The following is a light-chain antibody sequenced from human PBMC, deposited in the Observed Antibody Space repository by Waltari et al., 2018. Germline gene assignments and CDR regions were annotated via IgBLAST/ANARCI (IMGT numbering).Light chain of an antibody. CDR1: QSVSTY. CDR3: QQRSHLVT. V-gene: IGKV3-11*01. Sequence: EIVLTQSPATLSFSPGETATLSCRASQSVSTYLAWYQHKPGQAPRLLIYDAFNRATGIPARFSGSGSGTDFTLTISGLEPEDFAVYFCQQRSHLVTFGGGTKVEIK. J-gene: IGKJ4*01. CDR2: DAF.